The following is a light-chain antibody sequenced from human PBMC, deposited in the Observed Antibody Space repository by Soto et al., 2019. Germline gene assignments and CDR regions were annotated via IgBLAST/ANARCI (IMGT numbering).Light chain of an antibody. J-gene: IGKJ4*01. CDR1: QGISSY. V-gene: IGKV1-9*01. Sequence: ILLTQSPSSLSASVGDRVTITCRASQGISSYLAWYQQTPGKAPKLLIYAASTLQSGVPSRFSGSGSGTDFTLTISSLQPEDFATYYCQQSYSTPLTFGGGTKVDIK. CDR3: QQSYSTPLT. CDR2: AAS.